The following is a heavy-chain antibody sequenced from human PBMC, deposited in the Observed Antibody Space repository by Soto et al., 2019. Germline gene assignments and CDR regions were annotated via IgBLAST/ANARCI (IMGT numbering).Heavy chain of an antibody. V-gene: IGHV3-30-3*01. CDR2: ISYDGSNK. J-gene: IGHJ4*02. D-gene: IGHD3-22*01. Sequence: GGSLRLSCAASGFTFGSYAMHWVRQAPGKGLEWVAVISYDGSNKYYADSVKGRFTISRDNSKNTLYLQMNSLRAEDTAVYYCARDPDSSGYYVFDYWGQGTLVTVSS. CDR1: GFTFGSYA. CDR3: ARDPDSSGYYVFDY.